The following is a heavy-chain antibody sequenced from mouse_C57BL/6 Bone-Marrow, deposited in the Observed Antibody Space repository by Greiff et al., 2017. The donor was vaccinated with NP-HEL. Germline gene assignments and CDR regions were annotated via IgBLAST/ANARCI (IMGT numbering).Heavy chain of an antibody. CDR3: ARGEVYYYGSSYGYFDV. Sequence: QVQLQQPGAELVQPGASVKMSCKASGYTFTSYWITWVKQRPGQGLEWIGDIYPGSGSTTYHEKFKSKATLTVDTSSSTAYMQLSSLTSEDSAVYYCARGEVYYYGSSYGYFDVWGTGTTVTVSS. V-gene: IGHV1-55*01. CDR1: GYTFTSYW. J-gene: IGHJ1*03. CDR2: IYPGSGST. D-gene: IGHD1-1*01.